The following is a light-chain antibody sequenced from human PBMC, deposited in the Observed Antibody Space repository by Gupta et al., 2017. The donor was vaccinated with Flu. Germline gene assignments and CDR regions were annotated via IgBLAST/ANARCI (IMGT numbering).Light chain of an antibody. J-gene: IGLJ3*02. CDR1: SSDVGHHNY. V-gene: IGLV2-14*01. CDR2: EVY. Sequence: SITISCAGASSDVGHHNYVSWYQQHPGRAPKLIIYEVYNRPSGISDRFSGSRSGTTAFLTISGLQAEDEAHYACASYTNTADRVFGGGTKVTVL. CDR3: ASYTNTADRV.